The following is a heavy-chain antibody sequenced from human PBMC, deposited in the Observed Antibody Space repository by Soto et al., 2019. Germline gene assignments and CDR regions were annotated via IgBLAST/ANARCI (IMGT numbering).Heavy chain of an antibody. Sequence: QVQLQESGPGLVKPSQTLSLTCTVSGVSISSGGYYWIWIRQHPGKGLEWIGCTDYSGSTYSNPSLQCRVTISVDPAKNQFSLRLSSVTAADTAVYYCARDARFGYFYYGMDVWGQGTTVTVSS. CDR3: ARDARFGYFYYGMDV. D-gene: IGHD2-21*01. V-gene: IGHV4-31*03. CDR2: TDYSGST. CDR1: GVSISSGGYY. J-gene: IGHJ6*01.